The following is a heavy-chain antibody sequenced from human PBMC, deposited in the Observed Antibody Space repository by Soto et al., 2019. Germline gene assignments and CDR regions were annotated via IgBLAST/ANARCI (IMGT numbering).Heavy chain of an antibody. CDR2: ISGSGGST. CDR3: AKAIAVAGTWNY. D-gene: IGHD6-19*01. CDR1: GFTYSSYA. J-gene: IGHJ4*02. V-gene: IGHV3-23*01. Sequence: EVRLLESGGGLVQPGGSLRLSCAASGFTYSSYAMSWVRQAPGKGLEWVSAISGSGGSTYYADSVKGRFTISRDNSKNTLYLQMSSLRAEDTAVYYCAKAIAVAGTWNYWGQGTLVTVSS.